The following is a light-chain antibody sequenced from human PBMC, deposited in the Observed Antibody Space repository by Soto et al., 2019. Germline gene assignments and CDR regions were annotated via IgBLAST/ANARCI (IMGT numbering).Light chain of an antibody. Sequence: EIVLTQSPATLSLSPGERATLSCRASQSVSSYLAWYQQKPGQAPSLLIYDASNRATGIPARFSGSGSGTDFTLTIGSLEPEDFAVYYCQQRSDWPTFGPGTKVDIK. CDR3: QQRSDWPT. CDR2: DAS. J-gene: IGKJ3*01. CDR1: QSVSSY. V-gene: IGKV3-11*01.